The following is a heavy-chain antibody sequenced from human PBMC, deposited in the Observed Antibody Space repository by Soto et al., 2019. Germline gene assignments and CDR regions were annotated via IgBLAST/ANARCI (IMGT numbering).Heavy chain of an antibody. D-gene: IGHD1-7*01. V-gene: IGHV4-31*02. CDR2: IYYSGST. Sequence: KTXETLSHTCTVSGGSISSGGYYWSWISQHPGKGLEWIGYIYYSGSTYYNPSLKSRVTISVDTSKNQFSLKLSSVTATDTAVYYCARVNWNYKRTVDYWGQGTLVTVSS. CDR3: ARVNWNYKRTVDY. CDR1: GGSISSGGYY. J-gene: IGHJ4*02.